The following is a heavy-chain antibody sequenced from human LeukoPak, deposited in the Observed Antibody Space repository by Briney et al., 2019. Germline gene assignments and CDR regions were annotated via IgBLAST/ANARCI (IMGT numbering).Heavy chain of an antibody. CDR1: GFTFSSYS. Sequence: GGSLRLSCAASGFTFSSYSMNWVRQAPGKGLEWVAFIRYDGSNKYYADSVKGRFTISRDNSKNTLYLQMNSLRAEDTAVYYCAKDFPRIVVVPAAIDYWGQGTLVTVSS. J-gene: IGHJ4*02. CDR2: IRYDGSNK. CDR3: AKDFPRIVVVPAAIDY. D-gene: IGHD2-2*01. V-gene: IGHV3-30*02.